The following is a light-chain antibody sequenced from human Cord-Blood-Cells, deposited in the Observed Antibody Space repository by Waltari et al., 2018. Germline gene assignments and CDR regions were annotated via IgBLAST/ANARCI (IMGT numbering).Light chain of an antibody. J-gene: IGLJ1*01. CDR1: SSNIGSNH. Sequence: QSVLPPPPSAFGTHGHRVTISCSGSSSNIGSNHVYWYQHLPGTAPTLLIYRNNQRPSGVPDRFSGSKSGTSASLAISGLRSEDEADYYCAAWDDSLSGYVFGTGTKVTVL. CDR3: AAWDDSLSGYV. CDR2: RNN. V-gene: IGLV1-47*01.